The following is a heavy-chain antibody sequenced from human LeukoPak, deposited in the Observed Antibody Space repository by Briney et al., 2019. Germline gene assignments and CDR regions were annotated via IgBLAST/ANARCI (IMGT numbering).Heavy chain of an antibody. D-gene: IGHD3-10*01. Sequence: TGGSLRLSCAASGFTFRKYNMNWVRQAPGKGLEWVSAISSGSSYIYYADSVKGRFTISRDNAKSTLYLQMNSLRAEDTAVYYCFSYGSGSEGYFAYWGQGTLVTVSS. CDR3: FSYGSGSEGYFAY. CDR2: ISSGSSYI. J-gene: IGHJ4*02. CDR1: GFTFRKYN. V-gene: IGHV3-21*01.